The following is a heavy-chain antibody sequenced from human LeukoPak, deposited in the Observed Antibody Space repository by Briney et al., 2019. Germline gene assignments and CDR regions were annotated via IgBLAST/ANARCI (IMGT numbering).Heavy chain of an antibody. CDR2: INPSGGTT. D-gene: IGHD4-17*01. CDR1: GYTFISYY. CDR3: AKSGDWFDP. J-gene: IGHJ5*02. Sequence: ASVKVSCRASGYTFISYYIHRVRQAPGQGLEWMGIINPSGGTTTYAQKLQGRVTMTTDTSTSTAYMELRSLRSDDTAVYYCAKSGDWFDPWGQGTLVTVSS. V-gene: IGHV1-46*01.